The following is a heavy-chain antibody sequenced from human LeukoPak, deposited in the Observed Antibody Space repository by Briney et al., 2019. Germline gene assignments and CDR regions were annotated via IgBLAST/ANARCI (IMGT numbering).Heavy chain of an antibody. CDR2: INSDGSST. Sequence: GGPLRLSCAASGFTFSSYWMHWVRQAPGKGLVWVSRINSDGSSTSYADSVKGRFTISRDNAKNTLNLQMNSLRAEDTAVYYCARVPYSSSWSLDYWGQGTLVTVSS. D-gene: IGHD6-13*01. V-gene: IGHV3-74*01. CDR1: GFTFSSYW. J-gene: IGHJ4*02. CDR3: ARVPYSSSWSLDY.